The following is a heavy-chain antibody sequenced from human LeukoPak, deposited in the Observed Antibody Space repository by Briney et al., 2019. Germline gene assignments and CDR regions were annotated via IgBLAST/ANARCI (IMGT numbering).Heavy chain of an antibody. V-gene: IGHV1-18*01. D-gene: IGHD1-26*01. Sequence: ASVKVSCKASGYSFTSYGISWAREAPGRGLEWVGYISAYDGETRYAQKFQGRVTLTTDTSTGTVYMEMRRLRSDDTAVYYCARGGKNCFDFWGQGTLVTVSS. CDR1: GYSFTSYG. CDR3: ARGGKNCFDF. J-gene: IGHJ4*02. CDR2: ISAYDGET.